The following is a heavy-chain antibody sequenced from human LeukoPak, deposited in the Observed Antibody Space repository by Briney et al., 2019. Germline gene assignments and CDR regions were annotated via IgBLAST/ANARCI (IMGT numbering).Heavy chain of an antibody. Sequence: QPGGSLRLSCAASGFTVSSNYMSWVRQAPGKGLVWVSVIYSGGSTYYADSVKGRFTISRDNSKNTLYLQMNSLRAEDTAVYYCARVWFGEKPKYYYYYYMDVWGKGTTVTISS. CDR2: IYSGGST. V-gene: IGHV3-53*01. CDR1: GFTVSSNY. D-gene: IGHD3-10*01. J-gene: IGHJ6*03. CDR3: ARVWFGEKPKYYYYYYMDV.